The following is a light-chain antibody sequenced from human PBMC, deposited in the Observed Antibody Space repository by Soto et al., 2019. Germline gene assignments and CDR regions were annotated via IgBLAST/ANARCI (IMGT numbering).Light chain of an antibody. Sequence: DIKMTQSPSSLSASVGDRVTITCRAGQSIDNYLNWYQQKPGKAPKLLIYSASTLQSGVPSRFSATGSGTDFTLTISSLDPEDFATYYCQQSYNFSRTFGQGTRLEI. J-gene: IGKJ5*01. V-gene: IGKV1-39*01. CDR1: QSIDNY. CDR2: SAS. CDR3: QQSYNFSRT.